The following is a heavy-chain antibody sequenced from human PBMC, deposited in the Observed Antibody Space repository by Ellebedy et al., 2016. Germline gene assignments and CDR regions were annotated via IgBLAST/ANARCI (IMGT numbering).Heavy chain of an antibody. CDR2: ISYDGSNK. CDR1: GFTFSSYA. Sequence: GESLKISXAASGFTFSSYAMHWVRQAPGKGLEWVAVISYDGSNKYYADSVKGRFTISRDNSKNTLYLQMNSLRAEDTAVYYCAREGERVQLWSLGPWGQGTLVTVSS. D-gene: IGHD5-18*01. CDR3: AREGERVQLWSLGP. J-gene: IGHJ5*02. V-gene: IGHV3-30-3*01.